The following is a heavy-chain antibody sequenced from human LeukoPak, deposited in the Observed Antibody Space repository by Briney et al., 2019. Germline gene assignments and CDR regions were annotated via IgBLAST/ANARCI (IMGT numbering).Heavy chain of an antibody. Sequence: GASLKISCEGSGFNFARYWIGWVRQMPGKGLDYMGIIYIGHSDARYSPSFQGHVTMSADKSTGTAFLQWSSLQASDTGIYYCARLIDWYFDLWGRGTLVTVSS. CDR3: ARLIDWYFDL. CDR2: IYIGHSDA. V-gene: IGHV5-51*01. J-gene: IGHJ2*01. CDR1: GFNFARYW.